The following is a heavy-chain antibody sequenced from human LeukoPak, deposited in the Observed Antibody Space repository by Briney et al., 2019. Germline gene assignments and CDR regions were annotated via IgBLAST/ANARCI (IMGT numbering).Heavy chain of an antibody. CDR1: GFTVSSNY. J-gene: IGHJ6*03. Sequence: AGGSLRLSCAASGFTVSSNYMSWVRQAPGKGLEWVSVIYSGGSTYYADSVKGRFTISRDNSKNTLYLQMNSLRAEDTAVYYCARRGYDGYYYYYMDVWGKGTTVTVSS. V-gene: IGHV3-53*01. CDR2: IYSGGST. D-gene: IGHD5-12*01. CDR3: ARRGYDGYYYYYMDV.